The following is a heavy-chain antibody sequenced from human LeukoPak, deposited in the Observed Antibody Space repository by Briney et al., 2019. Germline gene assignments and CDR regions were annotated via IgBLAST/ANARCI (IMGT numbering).Heavy chain of an antibody. D-gene: IGHD2-2*02. Sequence: GGSLRLSCAASGFTFSSYGMHWVRQAPGKGLEWVAFIRYDGSNKYYADSVKGRFTISRDNSKNTPYLQMNSLRAEDTAVYYCAKDPPEGQLLYGVGFDYWGQGTLVTVSS. J-gene: IGHJ4*02. V-gene: IGHV3-30*02. CDR2: IRYDGSNK. CDR3: AKDPPEGQLLYGVGFDY. CDR1: GFTFSSYG.